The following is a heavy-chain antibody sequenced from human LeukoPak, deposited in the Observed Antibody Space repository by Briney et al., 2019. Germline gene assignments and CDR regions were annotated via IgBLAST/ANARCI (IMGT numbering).Heavy chain of an antibody. V-gene: IGHV3-30*03. Sequence: QPGGSLRLSCATSGFTFSSYGMHWVRQAPGKGLEWVAVISYDGSDKYYADSVKGRFTISRDNSKNTPYLQMNSLRVEDTAVYYCASSGSRPNAFDIWGQGTMVTVSS. CDR1: GFTFSSYG. J-gene: IGHJ3*02. D-gene: IGHD1-26*01. CDR3: ASSGSRPNAFDI. CDR2: ISYDGSDK.